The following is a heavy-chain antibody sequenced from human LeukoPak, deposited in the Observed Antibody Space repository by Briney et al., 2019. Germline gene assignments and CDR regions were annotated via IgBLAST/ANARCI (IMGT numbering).Heavy chain of an antibody. CDR1: GYTFTSYD. CDR3: AREGIAAAGNDY. V-gene: IGHV1-8*01. D-gene: IGHD6-13*01. Sequence: GASVKVSCKASGYTFTSYDINWVRQATGQGLEWMGWMNPNSGNTGYAQKFQGRVTMTRNTSISTAYMELSSLRSEDTAVYYCAREGIAAAGNDYWGQGTLVTVSS. J-gene: IGHJ4*02. CDR2: MNPNSGNT.